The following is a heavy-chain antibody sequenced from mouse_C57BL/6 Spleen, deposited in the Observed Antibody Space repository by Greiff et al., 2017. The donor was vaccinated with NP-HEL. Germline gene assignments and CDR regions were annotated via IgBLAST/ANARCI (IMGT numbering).Heavy chain of an antibody. CDR2: ISSGSSTI. V-gene: IGHV5-17*01. Sequence: EVHLVESGGGLVKPGGSLKLSCAASGFTFSDYGMHWVRQAPEQGLEWVAYISSGSSTIYYADTVKGRFTISRDNAKNTLFLQMTSLRSEDTAMYYCARSDYGSPGYCEVWGTGTTVTVSS. D-gene: IGHD1-1*01. J-gene: IGHJ1*03. CDR1: GFTFSDYG. CDR3: ARSDYGSPGYCEV.